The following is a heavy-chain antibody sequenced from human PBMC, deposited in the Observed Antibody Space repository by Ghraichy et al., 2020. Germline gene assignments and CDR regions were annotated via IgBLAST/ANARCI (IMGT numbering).Heavy chain of an antibody. Sequence: GGSLRLSCAASGFTFSSYWMTWVRQAPGKGLEWVANIKPAGNENYYVDSVKGRFTISRDNAKNSLYLQMNSLRVEDTAVYYCARGGSQNRYWGQGTLVTVSS. CDR2: IKPAGNEN. CDR3: ARGGSQNRY. D-gene: IGHD1-26*01. J-gene: IGHJ4*02. CDR1: GFTFSSYW. V-gene: IGHV3-7*01.